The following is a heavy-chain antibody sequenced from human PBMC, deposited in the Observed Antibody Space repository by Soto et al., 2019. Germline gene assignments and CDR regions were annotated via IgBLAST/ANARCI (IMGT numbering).Heavy chain of an antibody. V-gene: IGHV3-9*01. CDR1: GFTFDDYA. J-gene: IGHJ4*02. CDR2: ISWNSGSI. Sequence: GGSLRLSCAASGFTFDDYAMHWVRQAPGKGLEWVSGISWNSGSIGYADSVKGRFTISRDNAKNSLYLQMNSLRAEDTALYYCAKAKRYFDWYYFDYWGQGTLVTVSS. D-gene: IGHD3-9*01. CDR3: AKAKRYFDWYYFDY.